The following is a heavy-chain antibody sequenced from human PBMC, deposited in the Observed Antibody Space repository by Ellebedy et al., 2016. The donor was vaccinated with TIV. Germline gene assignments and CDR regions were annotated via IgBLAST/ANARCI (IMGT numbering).Heavy chain of an antibody. Sequence: SETLSLTCAVYGGSFSGHSWSWIRQPPGKGLEWIGEINHRGSTSYNRSLRSRVTISIATSRHQFSLRLSAVTAADTAVYYCARGNFQDVDLDHWYFDLWGRGTLVTVSS. D-gene: IGHD1-20*01. J-gene: IGHJ2*01. CDR2: INHRGST. CDR3: ARGNFQDVDLDHWYFDL. CDR1: GGSFSGHS. V-gene: IGHV4-34*01.